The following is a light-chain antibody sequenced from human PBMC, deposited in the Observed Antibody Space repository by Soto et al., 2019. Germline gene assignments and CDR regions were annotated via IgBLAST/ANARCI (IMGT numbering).Light chain of an antibody. CDR1: QGSSTY. V-gene: IGKV1-9*01. CDR3: QQLKSYPIT. CDR2: AAS. Sequence: DIQLTQSPSFLSASVGDRVTITCRASQGSSTYLGWYQQKPGKAPNLLIYAASTLQDGVPSRFSGSGSGTESTLTISSLQPEDFATYYCQQLKSYPITFGQGTRLEIK. J-gene: IGKJ5*01.